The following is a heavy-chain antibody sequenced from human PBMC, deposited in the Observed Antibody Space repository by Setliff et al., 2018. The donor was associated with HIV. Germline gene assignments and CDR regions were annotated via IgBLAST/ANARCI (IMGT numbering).Heavy chain of an antibody. CDR2: INHSGGT. CDR3: AMTTGTTWGGGDEGYFEL. D-gene: IGHD4-17*01. Sequence: SETLSLTCTVSGVSLSSGSYYWSWIRQPPGRGLEWIAEINHSGGTNHNPSLKSRVTTSVDTSKNQFSLRLRSVTAADTAVYYCAMTTGTTWGGGDEGYFELWGRGTLVTVSS. J-gene: IGHJ2*01. CDR1: GVSLSSGSYY. V-gene: IGHV4-61*01.